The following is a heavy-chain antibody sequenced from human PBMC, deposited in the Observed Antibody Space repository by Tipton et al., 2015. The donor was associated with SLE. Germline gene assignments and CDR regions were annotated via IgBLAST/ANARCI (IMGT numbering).Heavy chain of an antibody. J-gene: IGHJ2*01. CDR2: IYTSGST. CDR3: ARSYDSSEDWYFDL. Sequence: TLSLTCTVSGGSISSYYWSWIRQPAGKGLEWIGRIYTSGSTNYNPSLKSRVTMSVDTSKNQFSLKLSSVTAADTAAYYCARSYDSSEDWYFDLWGRGTLVTVSS. V-gene: IGHV4-4*07. CDR1: GGSISSYY. D-gene: IGHD3-22*01.